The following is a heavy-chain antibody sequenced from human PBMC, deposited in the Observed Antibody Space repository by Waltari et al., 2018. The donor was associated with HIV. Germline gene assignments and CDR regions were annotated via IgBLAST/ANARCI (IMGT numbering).Heavy chain of an antibody. V-gene: IGHV3-74*01. J-gene: IGHJ4*02. D-gene: IGHD5-18*01. CDR1: GFTFSSYW. CDR3: ARSWGDTAMVFDY. Sequence: EVQLVESGGGLVQPGGSLRLSCAASGFTFSSYWMHWVRQAPGKGLVSVSRINSDGSATNYADSVKGRFTISRDNAKNTFYLQMNSLRAEDTAVYYCARSWGDTAMVFDYWGQGTLVTVSS. CDR2: INSDGSAT.